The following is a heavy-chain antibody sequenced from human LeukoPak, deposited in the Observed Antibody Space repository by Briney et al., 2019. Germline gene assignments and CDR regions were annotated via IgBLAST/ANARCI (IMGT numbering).Heavy chain of an antibody. CDR1: GGSISGYY. CDR3: ARGDSTFDY. Sequence: SETLSLTCTVSGGSISGYYWSWIRQSPGKGLEWIGYIYYSGSANYNPSLKSRVTMSVDTSKNQFSLKLSSVTAADTAVYYCARGDSTFDYWGQGTLVTVSS. CDR2: IYYSGSA. J-gene: IGHJ4*02. D-gene: IGHD2-15*01. V-gene: IGHV4-59*08.